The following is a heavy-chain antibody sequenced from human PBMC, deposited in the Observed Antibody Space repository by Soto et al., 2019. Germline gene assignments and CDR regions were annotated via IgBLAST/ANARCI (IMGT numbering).Heavy chain of an antibody. D-gene: IGHD2-2*02. Sequence: PGGSLRLSCAASGFTFSSYAMSWVRQAPGKGLEWVSAISGSGGSTYYADSVKGRFTISRDNAKNTLYLQMNSLRPEDTAVYYCARALYCTSTSCYIAVSVLGMDVWGQGTTVTVSS. CDR3: ARALYCTSTSCYIAVSVLGMDV. CDR2: ISGSGGST. CDR1: GFTFSSYA. J-gene: IGHJ6*02. V-gene: IGHV3-23*01.